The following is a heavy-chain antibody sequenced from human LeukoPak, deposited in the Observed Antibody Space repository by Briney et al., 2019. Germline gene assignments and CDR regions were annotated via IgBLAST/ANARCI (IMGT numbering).Heavy chain of an antibody. CDR3: ARQDFWSGYYYDY. CDR1: GGSISSSRYF. J-gene: IGHJ4*02. D-gene: IGHD3-3*01. CDR2: IYYSGNT. Sequence: SETLSLTCTVSGGSISSSRYFWGWIRQPPGKGLEWIGNIYYSGNTYYNPSLKSRVTISVDTSKNQFSLKLSSETAADTAVYYCARQDFWSGYYYDYWGQGTLVTVSS. V-gene: IGHV4-39*01.